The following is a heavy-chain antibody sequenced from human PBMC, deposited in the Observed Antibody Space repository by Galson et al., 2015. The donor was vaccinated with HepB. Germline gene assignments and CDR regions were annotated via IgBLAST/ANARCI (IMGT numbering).Heavy chain of an antibody. V-gene: IGHV3-74*01. CDR2: INSDGSST. J-gene: IGHJ4*02. Sequence: SLRLSCAASGFAFEHLWMHWVRQVPGKGLVGVPRINSDGSSTSYADSVKGRFTISRDNAKNTLYLQMNSLRAEDTAVYYCARYPSRAGDRGAPDYWGQGTLVTVSS. CDR3: ARYPSRAGDRGAPDY. CDR1: GFAFEHLW. D-gene: IGHD6-19*01.